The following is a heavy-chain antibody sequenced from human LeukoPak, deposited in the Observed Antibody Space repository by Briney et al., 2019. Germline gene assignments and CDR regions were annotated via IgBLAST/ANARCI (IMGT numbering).Heavy chain of an antibody. CDR3: AREWVKQWLTQGNWFDP. J-gene: IGHJ5*02. D-gene: IGHD6-19*01. V-gene: IGHV1-2*02. Sequence: ASVKASCKASGYTFTDYYMHWVRQAPGQGLEWMGWINPNSGGTNYAQKFQGRVTMTRDTSISTAYMELSRLRSDDTAVYYCAREWVKQWLTQGNWFDPWGQGTLVTVSS. CDR2: INPNSGGT. CDR1: GYTFTDYY.